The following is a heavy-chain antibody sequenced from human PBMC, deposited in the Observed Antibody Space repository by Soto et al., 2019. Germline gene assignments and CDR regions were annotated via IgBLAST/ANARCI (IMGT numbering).Heavy chain of an antibody. Sequence: PGASLRHSFSTSGFTFSNFPLHWVRQAPGKELEWVAVISYGGINNYYADSVKGRFTISRDDSKNTVYLQMNGLRPEDTAVYFCARTTVVSGTPDFDYWGQGT. CDR2: ISYGGINN. V-gene: IGHV3-30-3*01. CDR3: ARTTVVSGTPDFDY. J-gene: IGHJ4*02. D-gene: IGHD4-4*01. CDR1: GFTFSNFP.